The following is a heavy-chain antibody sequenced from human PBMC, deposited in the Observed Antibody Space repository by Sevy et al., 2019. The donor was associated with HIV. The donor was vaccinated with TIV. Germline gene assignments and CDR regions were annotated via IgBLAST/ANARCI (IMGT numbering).Heavy chain of an antibody. CDR3: AREFSKYCSGGSCYSPGNWFDP. Sequence: SETLSLTCTVSGGSISSYYWSWIRQPPGKGLEWIGYIHYSGSTNYNPSLKSRVTISVDTSKNQFSLKLSSVTAADTAVYYCAREFSKYCSGGSCYSPGNWFDPWGQGTLVTVSS. CDR2: IHYSGST. D-gene: IGHD2-15*01. J-gene: IGHJ5*02. V-gene: IGHV4-59*01. CDR1: GGSISSYY.